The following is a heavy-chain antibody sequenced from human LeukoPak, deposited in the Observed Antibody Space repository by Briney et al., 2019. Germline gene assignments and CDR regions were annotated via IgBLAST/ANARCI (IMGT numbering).Heavy chain of an antibody. CDR2: IGISADT. Sequence: PGGSLRLSCVGFGFTFSNHAMHWVRQPPGKGLEWVSAIGISADTFYVGSVKGRFTISRENGENSLYLQMNNLGVEDTAIYYCARQNSPHGNFDYWGQGTLVAVSS. V-gene: IGHV3-13*01. CDR3: ARQNSPHGNFDY. D-gene: IGHD1-26*01. CDR1: GFTFSNHA. J-gene: IGHJ4*02.